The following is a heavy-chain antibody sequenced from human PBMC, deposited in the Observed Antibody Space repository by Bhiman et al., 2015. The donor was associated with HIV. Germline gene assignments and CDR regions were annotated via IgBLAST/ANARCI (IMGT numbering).Heavy chain of an antibody. J-gene: IGHJ4*02. V-gene: IGHV3-43*01. CDR1: GITFSDYT. CDR3: AREPGGTTEGRFDY. CDR2: ITSDGSDS. D-gene: IGHD1-7*01. Sequence: VQLVESGGIVVQPGGSLRLSCAASGITFSDYTMHWVRQAPGKGLEWVSLITSDGSDSYYSDSVKGRFTISRDYSTNSLSLQMNSLRAEDTAVYYCAREPGGTTEGRFDYWGQGTLVTVSS.